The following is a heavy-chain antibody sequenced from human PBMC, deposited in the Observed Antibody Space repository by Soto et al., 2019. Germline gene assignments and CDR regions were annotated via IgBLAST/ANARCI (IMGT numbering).Heavy chain of an antibody. Sequence: SETLSLTCTVSGGSISSYYWSWVRQPPGKGLEWIGYMYYSGSTNYNPSLKSRVTMSVDTSKKRFSLKLTSVTAADTAIYYCIEGSDWSRAFDYWGQGALVTVSS. CDR1: GGSISSYY. CDR2: MYYSGST. CDR3: IEGSDWSRAFDY. D-gene: IGHD6-19*01. V-gene: IGHV4-59*01. J-gene: IGHJ4*02.